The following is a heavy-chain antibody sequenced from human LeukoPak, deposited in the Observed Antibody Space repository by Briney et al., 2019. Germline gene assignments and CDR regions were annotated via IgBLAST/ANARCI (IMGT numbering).Heavy chain of an antibody. CDR3: ARERPLDTVVSQDF. Sequence: SQTLSLTCTVSGASISSGGYFWSWIRQPPGRGLEWIGYIYHTGNTYYNPSLESRVTMSVDKSKNQFSLSLASVTVADTAVYYCARERPLDTVVSQDFWGQGTLVIVSS. CDR1: GASISSGGYF. D-gene: IGHD4-23*01. V-gene: IGHV4-30-2*01. CDR2: IYHTGNT. J-gene: IGHJ4*02.